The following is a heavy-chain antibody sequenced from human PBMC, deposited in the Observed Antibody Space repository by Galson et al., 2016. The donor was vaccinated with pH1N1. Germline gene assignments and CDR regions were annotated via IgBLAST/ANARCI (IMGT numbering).Heavy chain of an antibody. V-gene: IGHV2-5*01. D-gene: IGHD3-3*01. J-gene: IGHJ5*01. CDR2: ICWNDEK. CDR1: GFSLDTSGVG. CDR3: AHRRSPYVDFCGGPNWFDS. Sequence: PALVKPTQTLTLTCTVSGFSLDTSGVGVGWIRQPPGKALEWLGDICWNDEKRYSPSLRNSLTTTKDASKNQVVLTMTNVDPVDTATYFCAHRRSPYVDFCGGPNWFDSWGQGTLVIVSS.